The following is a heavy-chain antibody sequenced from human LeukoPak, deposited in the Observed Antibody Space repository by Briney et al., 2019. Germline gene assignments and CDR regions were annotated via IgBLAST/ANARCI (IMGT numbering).Heavy chain of an antibody. J-gene: IGHJ6*04. D-gene: IGHD4-17*01. CDR2: INHSGST. CDR1: GGSFSGYY. Sequence: PSETLSLTCAVYGGSFSGYYWSWIRQPPGRGLEWIGEINHSGSTNYNPSLKSRVTISVDTSKNQFSLKLSSVTAADTAVYYCARGHTVTTYYYYYGMGVWGKGTTVTVSS. V-gene: IGHV4-34*01. CDR3: ARGHTVTTYYYYYGMGV.